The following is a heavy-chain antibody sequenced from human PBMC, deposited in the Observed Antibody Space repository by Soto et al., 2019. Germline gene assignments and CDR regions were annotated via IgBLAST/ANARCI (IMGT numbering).Heavy chain of an antibody. V-gene: IGHV1-24*01. CDR1: GYTLTELS. CDR2: FDPEDGET. D-gene: IGHD3-10*01. J-gene: IGHJ3*02. Sequence: ASVKVSCKVSGYTLTELSMHWVRQAPGKGLEWMGGFDPEDGETIYAQKFQGRVTMTEDTSTDTAYMELSSLRSEDTAVYYCATDLGVRRAFDIWGQGTMVTVSS. CDR3: ATDLGVRRAFDI.